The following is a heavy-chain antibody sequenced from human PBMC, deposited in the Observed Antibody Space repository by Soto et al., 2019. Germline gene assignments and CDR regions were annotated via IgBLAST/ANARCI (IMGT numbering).Heavy chain of an antibody. CDR3: ARGVGADYYFYGMDV. Sequence: GGSLRLSCAASGFTFSSYAMSWVRQAPGKGLEWVSAISGSGGSTYYADSVKGRFTISRDNSKNTLYLQMNSLRAEDTAVYYCARGVGADYYFYGMDVWGQGTTVTVSS. CDR1: GFTFSSYA. V-gene: IGHV3-23*01. D-gene: IGHD3-10*01. J-gene: IGHJ6*02. CDR2: ISGSGGST.